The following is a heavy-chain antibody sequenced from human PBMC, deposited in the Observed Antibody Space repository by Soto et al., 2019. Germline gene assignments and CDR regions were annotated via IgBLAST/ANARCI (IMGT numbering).Heavy chain of an antibody. D-gene: IGHD3-3*01. V-gene: IGHV1-69*06. CDR1: GGTSSNFV. CDR2: ILPMFGAV. J-gene: IGHJ6*02. Sequence: QVQLVQSGTEVKKSGSSVKVSCRASGGTSSNFVITWVRQVPGQGLEWLGGILPMFGAVKYEQKFQDRLIITADRSTQTAAMELGSLRSEDTAVYYCARPKRSGYDRGDSYYHTMDVWGHGTMVTVS. CDR3: ARPKRSGYDRGDSYYHTMDV.